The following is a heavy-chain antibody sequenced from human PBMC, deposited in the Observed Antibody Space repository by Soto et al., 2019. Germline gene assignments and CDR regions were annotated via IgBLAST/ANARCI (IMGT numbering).Heavy chain of an antibody. CDR3: ASFNDRSEPASIPY. V-gene: IGHV4-31*03. D-gene: IGHD2-21*01. CDR1: GDSLSSRGYD. CDR2: IYHNGRT. J-gene: IGHJ4*02. Sequence: SETLSLTCTVSGDSLSSRGYDWSWIRQHPGKGLEWIGYIYHNGRTYYNPSLRSRLTISVDTSKNQFSLNLSSVTAADTAVYYCASFNDRSEPASIPYWGQGTLVTVSS.